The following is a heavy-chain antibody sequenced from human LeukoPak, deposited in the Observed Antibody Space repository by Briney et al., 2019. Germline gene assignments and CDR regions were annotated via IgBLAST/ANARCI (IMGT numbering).Heavy chain of an antibody. Sequence: GGSLRLSCAASGFTFSSYSMNWVRQAPGKGLEWVSSISSSSSYIYYADSVKGRFTISRDNAKNSLYLQMNSLRAEDTAVYYCARGTLGGWLQSVYWGQGTLVTVSS. CDR3: ARGTLGGWLQSVY. V-gene: IGHV3-21*01. CDR1: GFTFSSYS. CDR2: ISSSSSYI. D-gene: IGHD5-24*01. J-gene: IGHJ4*02.